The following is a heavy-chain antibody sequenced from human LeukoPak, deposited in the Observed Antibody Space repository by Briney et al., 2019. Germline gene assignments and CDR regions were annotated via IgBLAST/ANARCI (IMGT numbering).Heavy chain of an antibody. CDR2: IYYSGGT. CDR1: GGSISSYY. V-gene: IGHV4-59*01. CDR3: ARAGDCSSTSCYSRGMDV. D-gene: IGHD2-2*01. Sequence: MTSETLSLTCTVSGGSISSYYWSWIRQPPGKGLEWIGYIYYSGGTNYNPSLKSRVTISVDTSKNQFSLKLSSVTAADTAVYYCARAGDCSSTSCYSRGMDVWGQGTTVTVSS. J-gene: IGHJ6*02.